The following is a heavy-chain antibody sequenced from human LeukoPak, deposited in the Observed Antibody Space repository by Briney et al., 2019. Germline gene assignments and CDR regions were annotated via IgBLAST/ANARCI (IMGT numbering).Heavy chain of an antibody. D-gene: IGHD5-18*01. Sequence: SETLSLTCTVSGGSISSGAYYWNWIRQPAGKGLEWIGRVYTSGSTNYNPSLKSRVTISVDTSKNQFSLKRSSVTAADTAVYYCARGLLWSVWGRGTLVTVSS. CDR1: GGSISSGAYY. CDR2: VYTSGST. V-gene: IGHV4-61*02. J-gene: IGHJ4*02. CDR3: ARGLLWSV.